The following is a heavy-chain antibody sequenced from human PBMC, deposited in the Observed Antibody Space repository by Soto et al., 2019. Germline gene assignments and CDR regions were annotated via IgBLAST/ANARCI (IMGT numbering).Heavy chain of an antibody. D-gene: IGHD6-13*01. CDR2: IYYSGST. Sequence: SETLSLTCTVSGGSISSYYWSWIRRPPGKGLEWIGYIYYSGSTNYNPSLKSRVTISVDTSKNQFSLKLSSVTAADTAVYYCAREAAAGYNWFDPWGQGTLVTVSS. V-gene: IGHV4-59*01. CDR3: AREAAAGYNWFDP. J-gene: IGHJ5*02. CDR1: GGSISSYY.